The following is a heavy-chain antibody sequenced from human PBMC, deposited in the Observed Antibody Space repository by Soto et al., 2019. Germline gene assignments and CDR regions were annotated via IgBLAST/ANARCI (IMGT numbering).Heavy chain of an antibody. CDR2: ISAYNANT. J-gene: IGHJ6*02. D-gene: IGHD3-22*01. CDR3: ARDLGGAVISYYYYYGMDV. CDR1: GYTFTSYR. V-gene: IGHV1-18*04. Sequence: QVQLVQSGAEVKKPGASVKVSCKASGYTFTSYRISWVRQAPGQGLEWIGWISAYNANTNYAQKLQGRVTMTTDTSTSTAYMELRSLRSDDTAVYYCARDLGGAVISYYYYYGMDVWGQGTTVTVSS.